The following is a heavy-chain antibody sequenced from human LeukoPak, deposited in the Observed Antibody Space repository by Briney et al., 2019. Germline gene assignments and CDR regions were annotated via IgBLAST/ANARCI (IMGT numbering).Heavy chain of an antibody. CDR1: GFPYSYYW. V-gene: IGHV3-74*01. J-gene: IGHJ4*02. CDR2: NNLGGSSA. Sequence: TGGPLRLSCAASGFPYSYYWMHWVRHAPGKGLVGVSRNNLGGSSATYADSVKGRFTISRDNAKNTLYLQMNSLSAEDTAVYYCASGFLSGRGVVGYWGQGTLVTVSS. D-gene: IGHD3-10*01. CDR3: ASGFLSGRGVVGY.